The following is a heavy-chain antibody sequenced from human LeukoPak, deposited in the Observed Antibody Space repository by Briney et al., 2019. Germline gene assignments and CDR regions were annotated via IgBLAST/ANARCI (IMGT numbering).Heavy chain of an antibody. CDR3: ARIPTLSYYYYGMDV. Sequence: SVKVSCKASGGTFSSYAIGWVRQAPGQGLEWMGRIIPILGIANYAQKFQGRVTITADKSTSTAYMELSSLRSEDTAVYYCARIPTLSYYYYGMDVWGQGTLVTVSS. J-gene: IGHJ6*02. D-gene: IGHD2-15*01. V-gene: IGHV1-69*04. CDR2: IIPILGIA. CDR1: GGTFSSYA.